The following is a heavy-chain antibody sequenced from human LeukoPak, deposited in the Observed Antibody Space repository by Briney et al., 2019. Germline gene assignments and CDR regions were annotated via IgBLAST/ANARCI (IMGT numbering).Heavy chain of an antibody. Sequence: PSETLSLICTVSGGSISSYCWSWIRQPPGKGLEWIGYIYYSGSTNYNPSLKSRVTISVDTSKNQFSLKLSSVTAADTAVYYCARDRGGYSSSWYDYWGQGTLVTVSS. V-gene: IGHV4-59*01. CDR3: ARDRGGYSSSWYDY. D-gene: IGHD6-13*01. J-gene: IGHJ4*02. CDR2: IYYSGST. CDR1: GGSISSYC.